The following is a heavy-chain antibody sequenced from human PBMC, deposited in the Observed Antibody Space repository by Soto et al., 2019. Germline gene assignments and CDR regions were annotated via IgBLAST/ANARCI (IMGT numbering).Heavy chain of an antibody. CDR2: IYYSGST. D-gene: IGHD2-15*01. CDR1: GGSISSGGYY. Sequence: LSLTCTVSGGSISSGGYYWSWIRQHPGKGLEWIGYIYYSGSTYYNPSLKSRVTISVDTSKNQFSLKLSSVTAADTAVCYCARGSRVVAAILDYWGQGTLVTVSS. CDR3: ARGSRVVAAILDY. V-gene: IGHV4-31*03. J-gene: IGHJ4*02.